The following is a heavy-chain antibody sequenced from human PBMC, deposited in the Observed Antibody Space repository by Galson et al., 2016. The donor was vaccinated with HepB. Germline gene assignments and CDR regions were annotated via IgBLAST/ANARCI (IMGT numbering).Heavy chain of an antibody. CDR1: GDSFRTSA. CDR3: ASHSSYGRQPRDDYFYAMDV. Sequence: SVKVSCKAPGDSFRTSAFSWVRQAPGQGPEWMGGIIPMTGKPKYAQEFQGRVTITADESISTAYLELSSLRSEEPAVVYCASHSSYGRQPRDDYFYAMDVWGQGTTVTVSS. CDR2: IIPMTGKP. D-gene: IGHD3-16*01. V-gene: IGHV1-69*13. J-gene: IGHJ6*02.